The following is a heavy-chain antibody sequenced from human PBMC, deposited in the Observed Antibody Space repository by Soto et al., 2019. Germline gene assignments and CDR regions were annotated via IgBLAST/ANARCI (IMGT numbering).Heavy chain of an antibody. CDR1: GDSISSGGYY. V-gene: IGHV4-31*03. J-gene: IGHJ6*02. D-gene: IGHD4-17*01. CDR2: IYYTGST. CDR3: ARDEEVNYSDYGGSDYYYGMDV. Sequence: QVQLQGSGPQLVKPSQTLSLTCTVSGDSISSGGYYWSWIRQHPGKGLEWIGYIYYTGSTYYNPSRNSRVTISVDTSKNMCSLKLSSVTAADTAVYYCARDEEVNYSDYGGSDYYYGMDVWGQGTTVTVSS.